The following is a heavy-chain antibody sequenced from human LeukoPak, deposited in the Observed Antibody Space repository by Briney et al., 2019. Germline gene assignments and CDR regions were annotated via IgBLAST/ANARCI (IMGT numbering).Heavy chain of an antibody. J-gene: IGHJ4*02. D-gene: IGHD6-19*01. CDR1: GGSISSYY. Sequence: SETLSLTCTVSGGSISSYYWSWIRQPPGKGLEWIGYIYYSGSTNYNPSLKSRVTISVDTSKNQFSLKLSSVTAADTAVYYCASAYSSGWSRYYFDYWGQGTLVTVSS. CDR3: ASAYSSGWSRYYFDY. V-gene: IGHV4-59*01. CDR2: IYYSGST.